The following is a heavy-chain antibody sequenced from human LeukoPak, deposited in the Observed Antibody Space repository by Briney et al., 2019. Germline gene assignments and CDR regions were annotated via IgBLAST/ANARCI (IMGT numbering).Heavy chain of an antibody. CDR1: GFTVSSNC. D-gene: IGHD2-15*01. J-gene: IGHJ6*02. CDR2: IYSGGST. CDR3: ARDPSLPYCSGGSCYSHYYYYGMDV. V-gene: IGHV3-53*01. Sequence: GGSLRLSCAASGFTVSSNCMSWVRQAPGKGLEWVSVIYSGGSTYYADSVKGRFTISRDNSKNTLYLQMNSLRAEDTAVYYCARDPSLPYCSGGSCYSHYYYYGMDVWGQGTTVTVSS.